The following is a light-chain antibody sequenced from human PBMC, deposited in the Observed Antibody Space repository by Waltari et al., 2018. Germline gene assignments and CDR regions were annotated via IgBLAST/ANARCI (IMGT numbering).Light chain of an antibody. V-gene: IGKV3-20*01. CDR2: GAS. J-gene: IGKJ1*01. CDR3: QQYGSSPR. CDR1: QSVSSSY. Sequence: EIVLTQSPGTLSLSPGERATLSCRASQSVSSSYLAWYQQKPGQAPRRLIYGASSRATGIPERFSGSGSGTDFTLTISRLEPEDFAVYYCQQYGSSPRFGQGTKVEIK.